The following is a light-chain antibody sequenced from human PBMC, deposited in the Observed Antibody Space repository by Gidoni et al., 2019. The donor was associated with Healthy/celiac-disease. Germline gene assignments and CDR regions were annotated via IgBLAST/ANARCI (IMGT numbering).Light chain of an antibody. Sequence: QSVLTRPPSVSGTPGPRVTFSCSGSSSNRGSYFVYWSKPVPGTAPNLLMFQNNQRPSGVPDRFSGSTSGTSASLVISGLRSEDEADYYCASWDDSLSGLWVFGGGTKLTVL. V-gene: IGLV1-47*01. CDR1: SSNRGSYF. CDR2: QNN. J-gene: IGLJ3*02. CDR3: ASWDDSLSGLWV.